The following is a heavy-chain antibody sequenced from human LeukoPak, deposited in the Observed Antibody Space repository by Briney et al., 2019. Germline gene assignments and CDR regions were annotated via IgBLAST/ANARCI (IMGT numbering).Heavy chain of an antibody. D-gene: IGHD2-2*01. V-gene: IGHV1-46*01. J-gene: IGHJ4*02. Sequence: GASVKVSCKASGYTFTSYYMYWVRQAPGQGLEWMGIINISGGNTNYAQKFQGRVTMTRNTSISTAYMELSNLRSDDTAVYYCARVGSYCSSTSCPYYFDYWGQGTLVTVSS. CDR3: ARVGSYCSSTSCPYYFDY. CDR2: INISGGNT. CDR1: GYTFTSYY.